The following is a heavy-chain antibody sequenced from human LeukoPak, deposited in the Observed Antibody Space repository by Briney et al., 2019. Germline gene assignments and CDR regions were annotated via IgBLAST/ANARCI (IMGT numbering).Heavy chain of an antibody. CDR2: IYPGDSDT. Sequence: GESLKISCKGSGYSFTSYWIGWVRQMPGKGLEWMGIIYPGDSDTRYSPSFQGQVTISADKSISTAYLQWSSLKASDTAMYYCARPDHWSYLGKDAFNIWGKGQWSPSLQ. D-gene: IGHD1-26*01. V-gene: IGHV5-51*01. CDR3: ARPDHWSYLGKDAFNI. CDR1: GYSFTSYW. J-gene: IGHJ3*02.